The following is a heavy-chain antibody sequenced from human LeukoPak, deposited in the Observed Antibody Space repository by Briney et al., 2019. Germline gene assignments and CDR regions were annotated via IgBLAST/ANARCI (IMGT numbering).Heavy chain of an antibody. D-gene: IGHD1-26*01. CDR1: GGSISSGGYS. V-gene: IGHV4-30-2*01. Sequence: SETLSLTCAVSGGSISSGGYSWSWIRQPPGKGLEWIGYIYHSGSTYYNPSLKSRVTISVDRPKNQFSLKLSSVTAADTAVYYCARDLGGLDAFDIWGQGTMVTVSS. CDR2: IYHSGST. CDR3: ARDLGGLDAFDI. J-gene: IGHJ3*02.